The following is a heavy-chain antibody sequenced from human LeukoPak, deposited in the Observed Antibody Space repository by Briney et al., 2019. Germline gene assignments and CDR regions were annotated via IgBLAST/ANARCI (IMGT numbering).Heavy chain of an antibody. CDR2: ISGSGAGT. D-gene: IGHD3-10*01. Sequence: GGSLRLSCAASGFTFSSYDMSWVRQAPVKGLEWVSGISGSGAGTYYADSVKGRFTISRDNSKNTLYLQMNSLRADDTAVYYCAKGYGSGSLPFDYWGQGILVTVSS. CDR1: GFTFSSYD. V-gene: IGHV3-23*01. CDR3: AKGYGSGSLPFDY. J-gene: IGHJ4*02.